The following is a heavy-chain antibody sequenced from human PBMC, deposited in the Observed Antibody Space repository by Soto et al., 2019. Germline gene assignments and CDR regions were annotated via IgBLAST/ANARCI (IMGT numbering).Heavy chain of an antibody. CDR1: GYTVSDLS. D-gene: IGHD4-17*01. CDR3: TTGEVTKCHYEGVDV. CDR2: FDHEAGET. V-gene: IGHV1-24*01. J-gene: IGHJ6*02. Sequence: QVQLVQSGAEVKKPGASVKVSCKVSGYTVSDLSMHWVRQAPGKGLEGVGGFDHEAGETVYAQKFQGRVTMTEDASTDTAYMELSSLRSEDTAVYYCTTGEVTKCHYEGVDVWGQGTTVTVSS.